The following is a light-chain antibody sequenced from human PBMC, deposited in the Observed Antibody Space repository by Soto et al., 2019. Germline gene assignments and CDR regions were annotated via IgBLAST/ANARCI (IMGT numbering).Light chain of an antibody. J-gene: IGKJ1*01. CDR1: QSVSSSY. CDR2: GAS. V-gene: IGKV3-20*01. CDR3: QQYGRTGT. Sequence: EIVLTQSPGTLSLSPGERATLSCRASQSVSSSYLAWYQQKPGQAPRLLIYGASNRATGIPDRFSGSGSGTDFTLTISRLEPEDFAVYYCQQYGRTGTFGQGTKVDIK.